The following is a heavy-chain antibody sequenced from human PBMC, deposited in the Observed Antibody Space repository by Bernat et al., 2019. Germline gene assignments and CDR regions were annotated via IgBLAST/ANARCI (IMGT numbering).Heavy chain of an antibody. CDR2: IRVSGGST. CDR1: GFTFSTYV. J-gene: IGHJ4*02. D-gene: IGHD6-19*01. V-gene: IGHV3-23*01. Sequence: EVQLLESGGGLVQPGGSLRLSCAASGFTFSTYVMSWVRQAPGKGLEWVSTIRVSGGSTFYADSVKGRFTISRDNSKNTLNLQMNSLRVEDTAIYYCAKVQPGYGSGWYGGDGNWGQGTLVTVSS. CDR3: AKVQPGYGSGWYGGDGN.